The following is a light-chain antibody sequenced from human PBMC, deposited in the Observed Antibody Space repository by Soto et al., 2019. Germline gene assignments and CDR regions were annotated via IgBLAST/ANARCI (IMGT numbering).Light chain of an antibody. CDR2: KAS. Sequence: DIQMTQSPSTLSASVGDRVTITCRASQSISPWLAWYKQKPGTAPKLLIYKASSLESGVPSRFSGSASGTEFTLNISRLQPDDFTTHYGKHYSGYSPFRQGTQV. CDR1: QSISPW. V-gene: IGKV1-5*03. J-gene: IGKJ1*01. CDR3: KHYSGYSP.